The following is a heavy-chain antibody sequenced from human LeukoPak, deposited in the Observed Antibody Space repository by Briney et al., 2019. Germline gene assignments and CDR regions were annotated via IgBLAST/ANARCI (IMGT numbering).Heavy chain of an antibody. CDR3: ARESGGSCLECFDY. J-gene: IGHJ4*02. Sequence: PGGSLRLSCAASGFTFSSYGMHWVRQAPGKGLEWEAVISYDGSNKYYADSVKGRFTISRDNSKNTLYLQMNSLRAEDTAVYYCARESGGSCLECFDYWGQGTLVTVSS. V-gene: IGHV3-30*03. D-gene: IGHD2-15*01. CDR1: GFTFSSYG. CDR2: ISYDGSNK.